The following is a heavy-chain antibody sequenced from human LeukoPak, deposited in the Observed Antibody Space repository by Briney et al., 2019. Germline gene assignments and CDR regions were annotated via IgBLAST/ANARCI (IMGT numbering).Heavy chain of an antibody. CDR2: IYYSGST. CDR3: ARDRTPYYYYGMDV. Sequence: SETLSLTCTVSGGSISSYYWSWIRQHPGKGLEWIGYIYYSGSTYYNPSLKSRVTISVDTSKNQFSLKLSSVTAADTAVYYCARDRTPYYYYGMDVWGQGTTVTVSS. CDR1: GGSISSYY. V-gene: IGHV4-59*06. J-gene: IGHJ6*02.